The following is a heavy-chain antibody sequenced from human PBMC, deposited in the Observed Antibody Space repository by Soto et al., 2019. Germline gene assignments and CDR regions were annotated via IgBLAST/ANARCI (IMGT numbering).Heavy chain of an antibody. V-gene: IGHV1-8*01. CDR2: MNPNSGNT. CDR1: GYTFTSYD. Sequence: ASVKVSCKASGYTFTSYDINWVRQATGQGLEWMGWMNPNSGNTGYAQKFQGRVTMTRNTSISTAYMELSSLRSEDTAVYYCARVATHGKYYYYYYYMDVWGKGTTVTVSS. J-gene: IGHJ6*03. D-gene: IGHD1-1*01. CDR3: ARVATHGKYYYYYYYMDV.